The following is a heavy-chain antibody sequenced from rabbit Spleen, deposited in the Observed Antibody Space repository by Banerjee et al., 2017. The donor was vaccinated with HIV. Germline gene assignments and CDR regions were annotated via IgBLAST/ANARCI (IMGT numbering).Heavy chain of an antibody. CDR2: IYNGDGST. V-gene: IGHV1S45*01. J-gene: IGHJ3*01. CDR1: GIDFNSNYW. Sequence: QEQLEESGGGLVQPGGSLKLSCKASGIDFNSNYWICWVRQAPGKGPRWIACIYNGDGSTYYASWAKGRFTISKTSSTTVTLQVTSLTTADTATYFCARSGYVGWGGDGDLTGNKLWGQGTLVTVS. CDR3: ARSGYVGWGGDGDLTGNKL. D-gene: IGHD4-1*01.